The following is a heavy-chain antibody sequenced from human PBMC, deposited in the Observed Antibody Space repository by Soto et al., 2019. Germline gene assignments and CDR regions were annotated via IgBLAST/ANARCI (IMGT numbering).Heavy chain of an antibody. D-gene: IGHD5-12*01. J-gene: IGHJ4*02. CDR3: ARGGLRELDQPLYGSLPQKY. Sequence: GGSLRLSCAASGFTFSSYAMSWVRQAPGKGLEWVSAISGSGGSTYYADSVKGRFTITRDNSKNTLYLQMSSLRAEDTAVYYCARGGLRELDQPLYGSLPQKYWGQGTLVTVSS. CDR1: GFTFSSYA. V-gene: IGHV3-23*01. CDR2: ISGSGGST.